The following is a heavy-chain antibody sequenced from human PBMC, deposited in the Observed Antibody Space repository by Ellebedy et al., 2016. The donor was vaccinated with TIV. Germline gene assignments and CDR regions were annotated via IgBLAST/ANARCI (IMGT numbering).Heavy chain of an antibody. CDR2: IYYSGST. CDR3: ARYYGDYYNYYGMDV. Sequence: SETLSLTXTVSGGSVSSGSYYWSWIRQPPGKGLEWIGYIYYSGSTNYNPSLKSRVTISVDTSKNQFSLKLSSVTAADTAVYYCARYYGDYYNYYGMDVWGQGTTVTVSS. D-gene: IGHD4-17*01. J-gene: IGHJ6*02. CDR1: GGSVSSGSYY. V-gene: IGHV4-61*01.